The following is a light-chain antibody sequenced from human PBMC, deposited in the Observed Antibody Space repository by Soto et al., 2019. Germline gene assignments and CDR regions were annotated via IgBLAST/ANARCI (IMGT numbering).Light chain of an antibody. V-gene: IGLV6-57*03. Sequence: NFMLTQPHSVSESPGKTVTISCTRSSGSIASNYVQWYQQRPGSAPTPVVYEDNQRPSGVPDRFSGSIDTSSNSASLTISGLKTGDEADYYCQSYDTSNIWVFGGGTQLTVL. CDR3: QSYDTSNIWV. CDR1: SGSIASNY. CDR2: EDN. J-gene: IGLJ3*02.